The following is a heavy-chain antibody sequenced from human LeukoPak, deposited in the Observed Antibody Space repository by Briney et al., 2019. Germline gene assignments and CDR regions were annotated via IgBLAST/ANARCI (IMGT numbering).Heavy chain of an antibody. CDR1: GFTFSSYS. V-gene: IGHV3-66*01. J-gene: IGHJ4*02. Sequence: PGGSLRLSCAASGFTFSSYSMSWVRQAPGKGLEWVSVIYNGGRTYYADSVKGRFTMSRDNSKNTLYLQMNSLRAEDTAVYYCASDTSGYQSYWGQGTLVTVSS. CDR2: IYNGGRT. D-gene: IGHD3-22*01. CDR3: ASDTSGYQSY.